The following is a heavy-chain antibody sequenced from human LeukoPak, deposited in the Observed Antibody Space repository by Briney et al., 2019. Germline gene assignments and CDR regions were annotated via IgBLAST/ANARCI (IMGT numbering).Heavy chain of an antibody. V-gene: IGHV3-33*08. CDR2: IWYDGSNK. D-gene: IGHD1-1*01. Sequence: GGSLRLSCAASGFTFSDYGMHWVRQAPGKGLEWVAVIWYDGSNKYYADSVRGRFTISRDNSKNTLYLQMNSLRAEDTAVYYCARTRWNDLVNYWYGVDVWGQGTTVTVSS. J-gene: IGHJ6*02. CDR1: GFTFSDYG. CDR3: ARTRWNDLVNYWYGVDV.